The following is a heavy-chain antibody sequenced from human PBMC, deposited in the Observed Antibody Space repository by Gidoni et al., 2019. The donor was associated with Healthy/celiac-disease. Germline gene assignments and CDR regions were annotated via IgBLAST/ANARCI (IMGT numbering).Heavy chain of an antibody. J-gene: IGHJ6*02. CDR1: GFTFSSYG. D-gene: IGHD2-2*02. Sequence: QVQLVESGGGVVQPGRSLRLSCAASGFTFSSYGLHWVRQAPGKGLEWVAVISYDGSNKYYADSVKGRFTISRDNSKNTLYLQMNSLRAEDTAVYYCAKDGPSPVPAAIPDLYYYYYYGMDVWGQGTTVTVSS. CDR3: AKDGPSPVPAAIPDLYYYYYYGMDV. CDR2: ISYDGSNK. V-gene: IGHV3-30*18.